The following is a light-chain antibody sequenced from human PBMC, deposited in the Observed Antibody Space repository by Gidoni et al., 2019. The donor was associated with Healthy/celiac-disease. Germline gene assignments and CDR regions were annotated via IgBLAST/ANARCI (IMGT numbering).Light chain of an antibody. CDR3: QQYYSTPPYT. J-gene: IGKJ2*01. CDR2: WAS. Sequence: DIVMTQSPASLAVSLGERATINCKSRQSVLYSSNNKNYLAWYQQKPGQPPKLLIYWASTRESGVPDRFSGSGSGTDFTLTISSLQAEDVAVYYCQQYYSTPPYTFGQGTKLEIK. V-gene: IGKV4-1*01. CDR1: QSVLYSSNNKNY.